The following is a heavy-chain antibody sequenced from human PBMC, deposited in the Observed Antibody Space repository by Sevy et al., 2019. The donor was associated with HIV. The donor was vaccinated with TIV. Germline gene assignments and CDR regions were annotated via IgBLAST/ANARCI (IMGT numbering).Heavy chain of an antibody. V-gene: IGHV3-11*01. CDR3: ARGGIAAADPTYYYYYGMDV. CDR2: ISSSGSTT. D-gene: IGHD6-13*01. J-gene: IGHJ6*02. Sequence: GGSLRLSCAASGFTSSDHYMSWIRQAPGKGLEWVSYISSSGSTTYYADSVKGRFTISRDNAKNSLYLQMNSLRAEDTAVYYCARGGIAAADPTYYYYYGMDVWGQGTTVTVSS. CDR1: GFTSSDHY.